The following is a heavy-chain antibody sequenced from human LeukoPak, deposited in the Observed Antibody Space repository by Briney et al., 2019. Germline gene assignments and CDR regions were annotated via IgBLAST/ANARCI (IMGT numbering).Heavy chain of an antibody. V-gene: IGHV1-8*02. CDR2: MNPNSGNT. CDR1: GYTFTNYY. Sequence: ASVKVSCKASGYTFTNYYMHWVRQAPGQGLEWMGWMNPNSGNTGYAQKFQGRVTMTRNTSISTAYMELSSLRSEDTAVYYCARGYPYYDFWSGYYYFDYWGQGTLVTVSS. D-gene: IGHD3-3*01. J-gene: IGHJ4*02. CDR3: ARGYPYYDFWSGYYYFDY.